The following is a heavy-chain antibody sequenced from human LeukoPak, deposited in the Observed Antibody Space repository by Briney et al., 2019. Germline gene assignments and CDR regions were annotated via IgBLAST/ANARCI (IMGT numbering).Heavy chain of an antibody. V-gene: IGHV1-69*13. CDR2: IIPIFGTA. CDR3: ARDRRVSGSSLPSDAFDI. J-gene: IGHJ3*02. D-gene: IGHD1-26*01. Sequence: SVKVSCKASGGTFSSYAVSWVRQAPGQGLEWMGGIIPIFGTATYAQKFQGRVMITADESTSTAYMELSSLRSEDTAVYYCARDRRVSGSSLPSDAFDIWGQGTMVTVSS. CDR1: GGTFSSYA.